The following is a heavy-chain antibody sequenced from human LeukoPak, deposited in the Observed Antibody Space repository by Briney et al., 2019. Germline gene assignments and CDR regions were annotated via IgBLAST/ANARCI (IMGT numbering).Heavy chain of an antibody. J-gene: IGHJ3*02. CDR2: MWSDGINK. CDR3: AREGLTTTPNNAFDI. Sequence: GGSLRLSCEASGFSFSNYGLHWVRQAPGKGLEWVAVMWSDGINKYYGDSVKGRFTISRDNSKNTLYLQMNSLRAEDTALYFCAREGLTTTPNNAFDIWGQGTMVTVSS. V-gene: IGHV3-33*01. CDR1: GFSFSNYG. D-gene: IGHD4-11*01.